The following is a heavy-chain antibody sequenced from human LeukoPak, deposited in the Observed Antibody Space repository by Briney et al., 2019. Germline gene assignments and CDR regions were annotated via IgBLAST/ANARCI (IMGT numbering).Heavy chain of an antibody. CDR3: ARRGGSYYDEFDY. D-gene: IGHD1-26*01. J-gene: IGHJ4*02. Sequence: PGESLKISCTGSGYSFTSYWISWVRQMPGKGLEWMGKTDPSDSYTNYSPSFQGHVTISADNSISTAYLQWSSLKASDTAMYYCARRGGSYYDEFDYWGQGTLVTVSS. CDR1: GYSFTSYW. CDR2: TDPSDSYT. V-gene: IGHV5-10-1*01.